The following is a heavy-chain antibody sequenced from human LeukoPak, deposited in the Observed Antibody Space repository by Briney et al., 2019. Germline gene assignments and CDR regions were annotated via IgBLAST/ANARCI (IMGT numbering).Heavy chain of an antibody. Sequence: SQTLSLTCTVSGGSISSGDYYWSWIRQPPGKGLEWIGYIYYSGSTYYNPSLKSRVTISVDTSKNQFSLKLSSVTAADTAVYYCARGSGVRGVINPPNWFDPWGQGTLVTVSS. D-gene: IGHD3-10*01. V-gene: IGHV4-30-4*08. CDR2: IYYSGST. CDR3: ARGSGVRGVINPPNWFDP. J-gene: IGHJ5*02. CDR1: GGSISSGDYY.